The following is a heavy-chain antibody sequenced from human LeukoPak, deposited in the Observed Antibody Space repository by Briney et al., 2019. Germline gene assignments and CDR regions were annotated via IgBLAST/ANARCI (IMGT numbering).Heavy chain of an antibody. J-gene: IGHJ6*04. CDR2: IYYSGST. Sequence: SETLSLTCTVAGGSISSYYWSWIRQPPGKGLEWIGYIYYSGSTNYNPSLKSRVTISVDTSKNQFSLKLSSVTAADTAVYYCASAAAAGILDVWGKGTTVTVSS. V-gene: IGHV4-59*01. D-gene: IGHD6-13*01. CDR1: GGSISSYY. CDR3: ASAAAAGILDV.